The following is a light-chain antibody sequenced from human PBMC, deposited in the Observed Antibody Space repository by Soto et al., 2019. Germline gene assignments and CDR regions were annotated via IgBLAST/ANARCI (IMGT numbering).Light chain of an antibody. J-gene: IGKJ1*01. CDR3: HQYVSWT. V-gene: IGKV3-20*01. Sequence: EIVLTQSPGTLSLSPGERATLSCRASQSVSSYLAWYQQKPGQAPRLLIYGASSRATGIPDRFSGSGSGTDFTLTISRLEPEDFAVYYCHQYVSWTFGQGTKVDI. CDR2: GAS. CDR1: QSVSSY.